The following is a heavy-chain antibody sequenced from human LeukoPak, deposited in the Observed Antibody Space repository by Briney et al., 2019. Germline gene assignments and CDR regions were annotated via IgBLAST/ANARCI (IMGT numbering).Heavy chain of an antibody. CDR2: IRQGGNEN. Sequence: GGPLRHSCVASGFTFDSYWMTWVRQVPGKGLEWVANIRQGGNENYYADSVEGRFTISRDNARNSLFLQMDSLRVEDTAVYYCARVGSWELQRVFDSWGQGTLVTVSS. CDR3: ARVGSWELQRVFDS. V-gene: IGHV3-7*01. CDR1: GFTFDSYW. D-gene: IGHD1-26*01. J-gene: IGHJ4*02.